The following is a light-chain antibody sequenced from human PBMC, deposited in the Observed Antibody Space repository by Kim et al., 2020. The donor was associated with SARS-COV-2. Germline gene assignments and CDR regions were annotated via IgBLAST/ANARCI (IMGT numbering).Light chain of an antibody. CDR1: QRISSNY. CDR2: DAS. V-gene: IGKV3-20*01. CDR3: QQYIRSPYS. J-gene: IGKJ2*03. Sequence: LSPGERATLSCRASQRISSNYLAWYQHKPGQAPRLLIHDASSRVTGIPDRFSGSGSGTDFTLTISRLEPEDFAVYYCQQYIRSPYSFGQGTKLEI.